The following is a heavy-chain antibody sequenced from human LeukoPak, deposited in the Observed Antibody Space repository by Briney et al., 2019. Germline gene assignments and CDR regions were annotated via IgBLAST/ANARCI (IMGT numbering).Heavy chain of an antibody. V-gene: IGHV3-7*01. D-gene: IGHD5-24*01. Sequence: GGSLRLSCVASGFSFSAYCMTWVRQTPGKGLEWVASINQDGSEKYYLDSVKGRFTISRDNAKNSLYLQMNSLRDEDTAVYSCARDGVRDGLYFDRWGQGTLVTVSS. CDR1: GFSFSAYC. J-gene: IGHJ4*02. CDR3: ARDGVRDGLYFDR. CDR2: INQDGSEK.